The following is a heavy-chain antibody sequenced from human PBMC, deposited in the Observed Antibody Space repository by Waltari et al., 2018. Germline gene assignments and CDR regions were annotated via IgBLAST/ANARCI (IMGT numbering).Heavy chain of an antibody. CDR1: GYSISSGYY. J-gene: IGHJ5*02. CDR3: ARRRGYQLHP. Sequence: QVQLQESGPGLVKPSETLSLTCAVSGYSISSGYYWGWIRQPPGKGLEWIGSIYHSGSTYYTPSLKSRVTISVDTSKNQFSLKLSSVTAADTAVYYCARRRGYQLHPWGQGTLVTVSS. D-gene: IGHD2-2*01. CDR2: IYHSGST. V-gene: IGHV4-38-2*01.